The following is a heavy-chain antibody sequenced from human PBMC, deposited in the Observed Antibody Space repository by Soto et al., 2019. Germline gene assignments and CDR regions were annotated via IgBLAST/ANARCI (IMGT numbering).Heavy chain of an antibody. CDR2: ISADSGNT. J-gene: IGHJ4*02. CDR3: ASSGWLDLHYFDY. D-gene: IGHD6-19*01. Sequence: QVQLVQSGSEVKEPGASVKVSCKASGYTFTRYGISWVRQAPGQGLEWMGWISADSGNTNYAQKLQGRVTMTTDTSTSTGYMELRSLRSDDTAVYYCASSGWLDLHYFDYWGQGTLVTVSS. CDR1: GYTFTRYG. V-gene: IGHV1-18*04.